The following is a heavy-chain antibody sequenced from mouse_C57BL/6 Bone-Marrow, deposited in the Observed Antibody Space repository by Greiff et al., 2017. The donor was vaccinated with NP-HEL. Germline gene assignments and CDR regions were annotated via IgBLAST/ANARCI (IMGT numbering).Heavy chain of an antibody. CDR1: GYTFTDYE. CDR2: IDPETGGT. J-gene: IGHJ1*03. CDR3: TLYGNSSYWYFDV. D-gene: IGHD2-1*01. Sequence: QVQLQQSGAELARPGASVTLSCKASGYTFTDYEMHWVKQTPVHGLEWIGAIDPETGGTAYNQKFKGKAILTADKSSSTAYMELRSLTSEDSAVYYCTLYGNSSYWYFDVWGTGTTVTVSS. V-gene: IGHV1-15*01.